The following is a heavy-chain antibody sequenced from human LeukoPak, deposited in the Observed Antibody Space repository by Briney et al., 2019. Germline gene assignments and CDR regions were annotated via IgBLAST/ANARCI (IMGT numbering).Heavy chain of an antibody. D-gene: IGHD5-12*01. CDR2: IYYSGST. CDR1: GXSISXXX. Sequence: VSGXSISXXXWSWXXXXPGXXXXXXGYIYYSGSTNYNPSLKSRVTISVDTSKNQFSLKLSSVTAADTAVYYCARSNSVATALIDYWGQGTLVTVSS. V-gene: IGHV4-59*01. J-gene: IGHJ4*02. CDR3: ARSNSVATALIDY.